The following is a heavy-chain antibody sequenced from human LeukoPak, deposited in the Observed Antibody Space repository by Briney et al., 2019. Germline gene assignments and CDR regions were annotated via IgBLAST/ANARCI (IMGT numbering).Heavy chain of an antibody. CDR2: ISGYNTNA. D-gene: IGHD2-2*01. J-gene: IGHJ4*02. Sequence: GASVKVSCKASGYTFTRYGVAWVREAPGQGPEWMGWISGYNTNAHYAQSVQGRVTLTTDTSTSTAYMELSSLRSEDTAVYYCATGVVPAAALSDFDYWGQGTLVTVSS. V-gene: IGHV1-18*01. CDR1: GYTFTRYG. CDR3: ATGVVPAAALSDFDY.